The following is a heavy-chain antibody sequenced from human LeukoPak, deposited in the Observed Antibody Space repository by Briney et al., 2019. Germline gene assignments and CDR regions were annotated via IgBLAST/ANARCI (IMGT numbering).Heavy chain of an antibody. CDR3: AYMRGLYYGIDY. D-gene: IGHD3-10*01. CDR1: GFTFSSYA. Sequence: GGSLRLSCAASGFTFSSYAMTWVRQAPGKGLEWVSSISGRDGSTYYADSVKGRFTISRDNSKNTLYLQMNSLRAEDTAVYYCAYMRGLYYGIDYWGQGTLVSVSS. CDR2: ISGRDGST. V-gene: IGHV3-23*01. J-gene: IGHJ4*02.